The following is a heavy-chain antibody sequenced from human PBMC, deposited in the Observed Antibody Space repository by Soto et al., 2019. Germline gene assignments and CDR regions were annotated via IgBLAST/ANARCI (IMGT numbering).Heavy chain of an antibody. V-gene: IGHV3-30-3*01. J-gene: IGHJ4*02. Sequence: QVQLVESGGGVVQPGRSLRLSCAASGFTFSSYAMHWVRQAPGKGLEWVAVISYDGSNKYYADSVKGRFTSCRDNSKNTLYLQMNSLRAEDTAVYYCARGGLPYGDYGYYFDYWGQSTLVTVSS. CDR1: GFTFSSYA. CDR3: ARGGLPYGDYGYYFDY. CDR2: ISYDGSNK. D-gene: IGHD4-17*01.